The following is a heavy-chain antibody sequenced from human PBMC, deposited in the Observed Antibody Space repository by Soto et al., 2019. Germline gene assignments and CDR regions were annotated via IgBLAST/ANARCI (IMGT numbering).Heavy chain of an antibody. V-gene: IGHV3-64D*08. J-gene: IGHJ6*02. CDR2: ISSNGGST. Sequence: GGSLRLSCSASGFTFSSYAMHWVRQAPGKGLEYVSAISSNGGSTYYADSVKGRFTISRDNSKNTLYLQMSSLRAEDTAVYYCVKDMGGPSQNYYYYGMDVWGQGTTVTVSS. D-gene: IGHD3-16*01. CDR3: VKDMGGPSQNYYYYGMDV. CDR1: GFTFSSYA.